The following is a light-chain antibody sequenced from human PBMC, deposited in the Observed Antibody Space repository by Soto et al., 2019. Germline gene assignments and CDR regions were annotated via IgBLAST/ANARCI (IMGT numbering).Light chain of an antibody. J-gene: IGKJ1*01. V-gene: IGKV3-11*01. CDR1: QSVSSN. CDR2: EAS. Sequence: EIVLTQSPGTLSFSLGERATLSCRASQSVSSNLAWYQQKPGQAPRLLIYEASNRATGIPARFSGSGSGTDFTLTISSLEPEDFAVYYCQQYNNWPRTFGQGTKVDIK. CDR3: QQYNNWPRT.